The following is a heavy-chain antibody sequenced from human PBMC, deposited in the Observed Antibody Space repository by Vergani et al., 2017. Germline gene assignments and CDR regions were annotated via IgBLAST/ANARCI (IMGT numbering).Heavy chain of an antibody. V-gene: IGHV3-72*01. CDR2: RRNKARSYTT. Sequence: EVQLVESGGGLVQPGGSLRLSCAASGFTLSDHVMDWVRQGPGKGLEWVGRRRNKARSYTTEYSASVKGRFTISRDDSRNSLYLQMNSMKTEDTAVYYYAGLSYDTTPYMQGGYDYWGQGTLVSVSS. CDR3: AGLSYDTTPYMQGGYDY. J-gene: IGHJ4*02. D-gene: IGHD3-22*01. CDR1: GFTLSDHV.